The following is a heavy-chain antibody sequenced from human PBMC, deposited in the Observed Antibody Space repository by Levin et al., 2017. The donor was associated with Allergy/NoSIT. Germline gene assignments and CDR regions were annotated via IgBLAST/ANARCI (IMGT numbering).Heavy chain of an antibody. D-gene: IGHD6-19*01. CDR1: GASIRTHY. V-gene: IGHV4-59*11. J-gene: IGHJ4*02. CDR2: MYYSGDT. CDR3: VAGNGWLDY. Sequence: LSQTLSLTCSVSGASIRTHYWTWIRQPPGKGLEWIGYMYYSGDTDYNPSLKSRVTISVDTSKNQFSLRLTSVTAADTAEYYCVAGNGWLDYWGQGIVVTVSS.